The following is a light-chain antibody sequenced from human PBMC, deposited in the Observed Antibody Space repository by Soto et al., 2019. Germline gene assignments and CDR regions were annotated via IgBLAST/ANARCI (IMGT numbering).Light chain of an antibody. Sequence: IVLTQAPGTLSLSPGERATVSCRASQSIRSHYLAWYQQKPGQAPRLLISGAHNRAPGIPDRFSGSESGTDFTLRISRLEPEDFAVYYCQQYGSSVTFGQGTKVDIK. CDR3: QQYGSSVT. J-gene: IGKJ1*01. CDR1: QSIRSHY. V-gene: IGKV3-20*01. CDR2: GAH.